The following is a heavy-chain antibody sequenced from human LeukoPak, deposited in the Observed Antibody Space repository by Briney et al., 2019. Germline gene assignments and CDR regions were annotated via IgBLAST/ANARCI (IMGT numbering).Heavy chain of an antibody. V-gene: IGHV3-23*01. D-gene: IGHD1-26*01. CDR3: AKDRVGAYPDYFDY. CDR2: ISAGGGST. J-gene: IGHJ4*02. Sequence: PGGSPRLSCAASGFTYSSYAMSWVRQAPGKGLEWVSAISAGGGSTYYADSVKGRFTISRDNSKNTLYLQMNSLRAEDTAVYYCAKDRVGAYPDYFDYWGQGTLVTVSS. CDR1: GFTYSSYA.